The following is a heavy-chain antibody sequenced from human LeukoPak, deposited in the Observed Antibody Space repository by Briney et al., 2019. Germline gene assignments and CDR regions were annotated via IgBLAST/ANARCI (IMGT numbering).Heavy chain of an antibody. V-gene: IGHV3-48*01. CDR3: ARGSGGWNYEDY. CDR1: GFTFTTYS. Sequence: GGSLRLTCAASGFTFTTYSMNWVRQAPGKGLEWVSYISSSSGTIYYADSVKGRFTISRDNAKNSLYLQMNSLRAEDTAVYYCARGSGGWNYEDYWGQGTLVTVSS. J-gene: IGHJ4*02. D-gene: IGHD1-7*01. CDR2: ISSSSGTI.